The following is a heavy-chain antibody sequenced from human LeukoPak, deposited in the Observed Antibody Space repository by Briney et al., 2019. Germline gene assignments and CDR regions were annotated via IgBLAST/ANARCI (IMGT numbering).Heavy chain of an antibody. J-gene: IGHJ4*02. CDR2: ISAYNGNT. CDR1: GGTFSSYA. CDR3: ARDGEVATIYY. V-gene: IGHV1-18*01. D-gene: IGHD5-12*01. Sequence: ASVKVSCKASGGTFSSYAISWVRQAPGQGLEWMGWISAYNGNTNYAQKLQGRVTITTDESTSTAYMEPSSLRSEDTAVYYCARDGEVATIYYWDQGTLVTVSS.